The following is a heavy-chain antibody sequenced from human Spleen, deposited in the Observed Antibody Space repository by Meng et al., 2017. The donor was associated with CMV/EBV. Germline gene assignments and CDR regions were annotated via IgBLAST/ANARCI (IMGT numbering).Heavy chain of an antibody. V-gene: IGHV3-30-3*01. Sequence: GESLKISCAASGFTFSSYSMHWVRQAPGKGLEWVAVISYDGNNRYYGDSVKGRFTVSRDSSKNTLYLQKNSLKTEDTAVYYCARGLAFSIAARLDYWGQGTLVTVSS. D-gene: IGHD6-6*01. CDR1: GFTFSSYS. CDR2: ISYDGNNR. CDR3: ARGLAFSIAARLDY. J-gene: IGHJ4*02.